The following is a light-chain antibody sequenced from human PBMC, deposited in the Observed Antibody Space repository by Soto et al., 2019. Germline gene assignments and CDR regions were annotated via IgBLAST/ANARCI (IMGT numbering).Light chain of an antibody. CDR3: QQSYSVPFT. CDR2: AAS. Sequence: DIRMTQSPSSLSASVGDRVTITCRASQTINTYLNWYQQKPGKAPTALIYAASSLQSGVPSRFSGSGSGTDFTLTISSLQSEDFATYYCQQSYSVPFTFGQGTRLDIK. V-gene: IGKV1-39*01. CDR1: QTINTY. J-gene: IGKJ2*01.